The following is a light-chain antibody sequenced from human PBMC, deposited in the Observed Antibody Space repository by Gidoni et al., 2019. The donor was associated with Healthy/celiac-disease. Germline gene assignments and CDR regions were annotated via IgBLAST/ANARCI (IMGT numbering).Light chain of an antibody. J-gene: IGKJ2*01. CDR3: QQSYSTPYS. CDR2: ATS. Sequence: DIQMTQSPSSLSASVGDRVTITCRASQSINSYLNWYQQKPGKAPKVLIYATSSLQIGVPSRFSGSGSGTDFTLTISSLQPEDFATYYCQQSYSTPYSFGQGTKLEIK. CDR1: QSINSY. V-gene: IGKV1-39*01.